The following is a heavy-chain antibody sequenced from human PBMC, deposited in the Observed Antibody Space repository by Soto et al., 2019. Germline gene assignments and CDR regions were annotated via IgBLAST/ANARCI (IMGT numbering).Heavy chain of an antibody. CDR3: AKDRTYTAFGGFDT. CDR1: GFAFSSYA. CDR2: ISGSGDST. J-gene: IGHJ3*02. Sequence: GGSLRLSCAASGFAFSSYAMSWVRLAPGKGLEWVSAISGSGDSTHYADSVKGRFTISRDNSKNTLYLQMNSLRAEDTAVYSGAKDRTYTAFGGFDTWGQGTLVTVSS. V-gene: IGHV3-23*01. D-gene: IGHD3-16*01.